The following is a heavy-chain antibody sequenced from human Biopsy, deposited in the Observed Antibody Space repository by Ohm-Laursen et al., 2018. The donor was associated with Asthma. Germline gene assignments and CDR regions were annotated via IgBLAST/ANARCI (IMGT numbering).Heavy chain of an antibody. J-gene: IGHJ6*02. Sequence: ASVKVSCKTSGYTFNSAGITWLRQAPGQGLEWVGWISVYNGNTKVAQKLQDRVTMITDTSTSTAYMELRSLRSDDTAVYFCARAVDYSHYYGIDVWGQGTTVTVS. CDR3: ARAVDYSHYYGIDV. D-gene: IGHD3-10*01. CDR2: ISVYNGNT. CDR1: GYTFNSAG. V-gene: IGHV1-18*01.